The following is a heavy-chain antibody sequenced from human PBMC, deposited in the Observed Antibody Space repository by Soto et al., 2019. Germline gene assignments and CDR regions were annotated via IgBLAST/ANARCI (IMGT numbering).Heavy chain of an antibody. J-gene: IGHJ5*02. D-gene: IGHD2-2*01. CDR3: ARALRGCSSTSCYGVNWFDP. CDR2: TYYKSKWYN. V-gene: IGHV6-1*01. CDR1: GDSVSSNSAA. Sequence: SQTLSLTCAISGDSVSSNSAAWTWIRRSPSRGLGWLGRTYYKSKWYNDYAVSVKSRITINPDTCTDYFSLQLNSVTPEDTDVYYCARALRGCSSTSCYGVNWFDPWGQGTLVTVSS.